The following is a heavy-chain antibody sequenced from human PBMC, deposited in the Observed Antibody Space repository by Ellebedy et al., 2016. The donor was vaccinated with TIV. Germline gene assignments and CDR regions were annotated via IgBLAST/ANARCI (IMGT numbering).Heavy chain of an antibody. V-gene: IGHV1-18*04. J-gene: IGHJ4*02. D-gene: IGHD3-16*01. CDR2: ISAYNGNT. CDR3: ARDRLAGRRDGFDY. Sequence: ASVKVSCXASGYTFTSYGISWVRQPPGQGLEWMGWISAYNGNTNYAQKLQGRVTMTTDTSTSTAYMELRSLRSDDTAVYYCARDRLAGRRDGFDYWGQGTLVTVSS. CDR1: GYTFTSYG.